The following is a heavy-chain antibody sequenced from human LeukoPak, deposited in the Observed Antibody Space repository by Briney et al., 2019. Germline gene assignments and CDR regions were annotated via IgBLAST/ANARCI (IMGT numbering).Heavy chain of an antibody. D-gene: IGHD6-19*01. J-gene: IGHJ5*02. CDR3: ARDRAAVAGTWMGAWFDP. V-gene: IGHV1-18*01. CDR1: GYTFTSYG. Sequence: ASVKVSCKAAGYTFTSYGISWVRQDPGQGLEWMGWISAYNGNTNYAQKLQGRVTMTTDTSTSTAYMELRSLRSDDTAVYYCARDRAAVAGTWMGAWFDPWGQGTLVTVSS. CDR2: ISAYNGNT.